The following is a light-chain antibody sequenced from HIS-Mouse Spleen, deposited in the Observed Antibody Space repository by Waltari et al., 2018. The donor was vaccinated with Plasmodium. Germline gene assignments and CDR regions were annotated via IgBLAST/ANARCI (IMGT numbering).Light chain of an antibody. J-gene: IGKJ1*01. CDR3: QQRYSTPQT. CDR2: AAS. V-gene: IGKV1-39*01. Sequence: DIQMTQSPSSLSASVGDRVTITCRASQSISSYLNWYQQKPGKAPKLLIYAASSLQSGVPSRFSGSGAGTDVTLTISSLQPEDFATYYCQQRYSTPQTFGQGTKVEIK. CDR1: QSISSY.